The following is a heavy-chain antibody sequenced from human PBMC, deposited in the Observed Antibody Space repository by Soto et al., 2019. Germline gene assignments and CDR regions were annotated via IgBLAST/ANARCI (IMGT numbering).Heavy chain of an antibody. CDR3: TKDQGGSPN. D-gene: IGHD2-15*01. V-gene: IGHV3-23*01. CDR2: ISGSGGST. Sequence: GGSLRLSCAASGFTFSSYAMSWVRQAPGKGLEWVSTISGSGGSTYYADAVKGRFTISRDKSKNTLYLQMNSLRAEDTAVYYCTKDQGGSPNWGQGTLVTVSS. J-gene: IGHJ4*02. CDR1: GFTFSSYA.